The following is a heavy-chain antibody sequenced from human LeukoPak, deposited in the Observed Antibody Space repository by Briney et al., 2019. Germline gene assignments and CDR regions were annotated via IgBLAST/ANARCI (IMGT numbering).Heavy chain of an antibody. CDR3: ARGAAAGTSSYYYYYMDV. CDR1: GGSVSGDSYF. J-gene: IGHJ6*03. D-gene: IGHD6-13*01. Sequence: SETLSLTCTVSGGSVSGDSYFWGWIRQPPGKGLEWIGIISYSGTTYSNPSLKSRVTISLDTSKNQFSLKLSSVTAADTAVYYCARGAAAGTSSYYYYYMDVWGKGTTVTVSS. CDR2: ISYSGTT. V-gene: IGHV4-39*07.